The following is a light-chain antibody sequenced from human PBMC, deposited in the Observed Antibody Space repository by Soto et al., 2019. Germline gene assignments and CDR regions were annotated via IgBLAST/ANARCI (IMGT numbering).Light chain of an antibody. CDR1: SGHSSYA. J-gene: IGLJ2*01. CDR3: QTWGTGIVV. Sequence: QLVLTQSPSASASLGASVKLTCTPSSGHSSYAIAWHQQQPEKGPRYLMKLNSDGRYSRGDGIPDRFSGSSSGAERSLTISSLQSEDEADYYCQTWGTGIVVFGGGTKVTVL. CDR2: LNSDGRY. V-gene: IGLV4-69*01.